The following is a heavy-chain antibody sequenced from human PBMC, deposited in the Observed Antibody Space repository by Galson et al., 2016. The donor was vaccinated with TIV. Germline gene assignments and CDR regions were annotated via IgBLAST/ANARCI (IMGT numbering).Heavy chain of an antibody. J-gene: IGHJ4*02. CDR1: RSTFSSSW. CDR3: AQWLGTSNS. D-gene: IGHD6-19*01. V-gene: IGHV3-7*01. CDR2: INGDGTEI. Sequence: SLRLSCADSRSTFSSSWMNWVRQAPGKGLEWVANINGDGTEIKYVDSAKGRLTISRDNAKNSLYLQMSNLRVEDTAIYYCAQWLGTSNSWGQGTLVTVSS.